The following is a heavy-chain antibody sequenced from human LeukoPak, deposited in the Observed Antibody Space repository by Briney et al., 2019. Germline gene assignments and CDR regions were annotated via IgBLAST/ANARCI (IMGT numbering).Heavy chain of an antibody. V-gene: IGHV1-8*01. Sequence: ASVKVSCKASGYTFTSYDINWVRQATGQGLEWMGWMNPNSGNTGYAQKFQGRVTMTRNTSISTAYMELSSLRSEDTAVYYCARDANPLYYDFWSGYSFYYFDYWGQGTLVTVSS. D-gene: IGHD3-3*01. J-gene: IGHJ4*02. CDR2: MNPNSGNT. CDR1: GYTFTSYD. CDR3: ARDANPLYYDFWSGYSFYYFDY.